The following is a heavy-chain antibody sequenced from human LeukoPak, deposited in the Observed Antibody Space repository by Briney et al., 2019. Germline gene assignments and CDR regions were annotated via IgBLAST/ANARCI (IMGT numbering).Heavy chain of an antibody. J-gene: IGHJ5*02. CDR3: ASTSYGSDRNGDWFDP. V-gene: IGHV4-30-4*07. CDR2: IYYSGNT. Sequence: SETLSLTCAVSGGSISSGGHSWSWIRQPPGKGLEWIGYIYYSGNTYYNPSLRSRVNISVDTSKNQFSLKLSSVTAADTAVYFCASTSYGSDRNGDWFDPWGQGTLVTVSS. CDR1: GGSISSGGHS. D-gene: IGHD3-10*01.